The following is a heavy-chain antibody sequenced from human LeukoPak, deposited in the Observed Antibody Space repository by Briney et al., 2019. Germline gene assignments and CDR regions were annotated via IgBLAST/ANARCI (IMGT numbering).Heavy chain of an antibody. J-gene: IGHJ5*02. CDR2: INPSGSST. CDR1: GYTLTELS. Sequence: ASVKVSCKVSGYTLTELSMHWVRQAPGKGLEWMGLINPSGSSTTYAQRFQGRVTMTRDTSTSTDYMELTSLTSDDTAMYYCARDNSVGETAWWFDPWGQGTLVTVSS. CDR3: ARDNSVGETAWWFDP. V-gene: IGHV1-46*01. D-gene: IGHD1-26*01.